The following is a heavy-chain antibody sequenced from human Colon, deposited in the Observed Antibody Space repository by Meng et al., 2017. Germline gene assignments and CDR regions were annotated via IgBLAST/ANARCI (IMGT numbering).Heavy chain of an antibody. D-gene: IGHD4/OR15-4a*01. CDR3: ARRPTDYKHFDY. Sequence: GESLKIPCAAPGFTSGSNSMSWVCQAPGKGLEWASTINAAAGSTYYADPVKGRFTISRDNSNNTLYLQMNSLRAEDTAVYYCARRPTDYKHFDYWVQGTLVTVSS. J-gene: IGHJ4*02. V-gene: IGHV3-23*01. CDR1: GFTSGSNS. CDR2: INAAAGST.